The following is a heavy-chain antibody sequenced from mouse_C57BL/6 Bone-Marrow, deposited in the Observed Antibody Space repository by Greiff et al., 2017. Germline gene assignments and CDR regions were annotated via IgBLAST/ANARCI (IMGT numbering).Heavy chain of an antibody. V-gene: IGHV1-82*01. CDR3: ARDPYYSIYFDY. CDR1: GYAFSSSW. Sequence: VKLQESGPELVKPGASVKISCKASGYAFSSSWMNWVKQRPGKGLERIGRIYPGDGDTNYNGKFKGKATLTADKSSSTAYMQLSSLTSEDSAVYFCARDPYYSIYFDYWGQGTTLTVSS. D-gene: IGHD2-5*01. CDR2: IYPGDGDT. J-gene: IGHJ2*01.